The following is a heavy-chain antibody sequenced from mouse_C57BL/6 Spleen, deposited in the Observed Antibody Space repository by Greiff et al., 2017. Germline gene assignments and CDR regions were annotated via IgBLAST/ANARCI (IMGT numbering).Heavy chain of an antibody. CDR3: ARTGDSDNAMDY. CDR1: GYTFTSYW. CDR2: IHPNSGST. J-gene: IGHJ4*01. Sequence: QVQLQQPGAELVKPGASVKLSCKASGYTFTSYWMHWVKQRPGQGLEWIGMIHPNSGSTNYNEKFKSKATLPVDKSSGTAYMQLSSLSSEDSAVYYCARTGDSDNAMDYWGQGTSVTVSS. V-gene: IGHV1-64*01.